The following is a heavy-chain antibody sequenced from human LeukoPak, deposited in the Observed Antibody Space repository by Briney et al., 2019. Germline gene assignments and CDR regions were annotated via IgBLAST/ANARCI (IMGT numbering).Heavy chain of an antibody. CDR2: MNPNSGNT. J-gene: IGHJ4*02. Sequence: GASVKVSCKASGYTFTSYDINWVRQATGQGLEWMGWMNPNSGNTGYAQKFQGRVTMTRNTSISTAYMELSSLRSEDTAVYYCARVPGYSYGFDYWGQGTLVTVSS. V-gene: IGHV1-8*01. D-gene: IGHD5-18*01. CDR3: ARVPGYSYGFDY. CDR1: GYTFTSYD.